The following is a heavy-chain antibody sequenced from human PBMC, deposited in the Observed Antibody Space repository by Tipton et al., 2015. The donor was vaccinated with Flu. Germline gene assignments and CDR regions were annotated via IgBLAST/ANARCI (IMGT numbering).Heavy chain of an antibody. Sequence: TLSLTCAVYGGSFSGYSWSWIRQPPGQGLEWIGEINHSGSTNSNPSLKSRVTISVDTSKNQFSLKLSSVTAADTAVYYCARGGRAPLRSSWSNAFDIWGQGTMVTVSS. CDR2: INHSGST. J-gene: IGHJ3*02. CDR1: GGSFSGYS. D-gene: IGHD6-13*01. CDR3: ARGGRAPLRSSWSNAFDI. V-gene: IGHV4-34*01.